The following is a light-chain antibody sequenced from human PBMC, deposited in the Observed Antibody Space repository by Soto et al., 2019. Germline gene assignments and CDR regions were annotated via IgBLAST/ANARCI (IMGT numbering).Light chain of an antibody. CDR3: QHYNSYSEA. J-gene: IGKJ1*01. CDR2: KAS. V-gene: IGKV1-5*03. Sequence: DIQMTQSPSTLSASVGDRVTITCRASQRISRYLAWYQQKPGKAPKLLIYKASTLKSGVPSRFSGSGSGTEFTLTISSLQPDDFATYYCQHYNSYSEAFGQGTKVDIK. CDR1: QRISRY.